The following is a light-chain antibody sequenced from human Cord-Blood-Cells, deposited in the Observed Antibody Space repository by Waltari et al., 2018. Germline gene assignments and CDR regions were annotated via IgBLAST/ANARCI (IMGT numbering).Light chain of an antibody. CDR2: YDS. CDR1: NIGRKS. J-gene: IGLJ2*01. V-gene: IGLV3-21*04. Sequence: SYVLTQPPSVSVAPGKTARITCGGNNIGRKSVHWYQQKPGKAPVLVIYYDSDRPSGIPERFSGSNSGNTATLTISRVEAGDEADYYCQVWDSSSDHVVFGGGTKLTVL. CDR3: QVWDSSSDHVV.